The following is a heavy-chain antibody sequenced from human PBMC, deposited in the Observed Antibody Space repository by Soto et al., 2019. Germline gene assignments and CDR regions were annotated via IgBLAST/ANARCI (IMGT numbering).Heavy chain of an antibody. CDR1: GFTFGDYA. D-gene: IGHD6-19*01. CDR3: ARDPPDFLSAFDY. J-gene: IGHJ4*02. Sequence: GGSLRLSCTDSGFTFGDYAVIWFRQAPGKGLEWVNFIRSKTYGGTTQYAASVKGRFTISRDDSKSIAYLQLNSVTPADTAAYYCARDPPDFLSAFDYWGRGTLVTVSS. CDR2: IRSKTYGGTT. V-gene: IGHV3-49*03.